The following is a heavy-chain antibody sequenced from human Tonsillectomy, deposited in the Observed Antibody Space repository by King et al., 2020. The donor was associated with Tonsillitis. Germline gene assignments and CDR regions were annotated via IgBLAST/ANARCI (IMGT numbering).Heavy chain of an antibody. CDR3: ASVAYGSPADCGGDFYPGFRLDY. D-gene: IGHD2-21*02. CDR2: IYYSGNT. CDR1: GGSINSNY. J-gene: IGHJ4*02. V-gene: IGHV4-59*01. Sequence: HVQLQESGPGLVKPSETLSLTCTVSGGSINSNYWSWIRQSPGKGLEWIGYIYYSGNTNYNPSFKSRVTISLDTSKKQFSLKVSSVTAADTAMYYCASVAYGSPADCGGDFYPGFRLDYWGQGTLVTVSS.